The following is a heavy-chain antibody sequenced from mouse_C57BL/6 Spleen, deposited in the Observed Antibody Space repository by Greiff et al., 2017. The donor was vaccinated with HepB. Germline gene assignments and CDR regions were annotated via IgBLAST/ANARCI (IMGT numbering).Heavy chain of an antibody. CDR3: ARGGYSNYSYYFDY. Sequence: EVHLVESGGGLVKPGGSLKLSCAASGFTFSSYAMSWVRQTPEKRLEWVATISDGGSYTYYPDNVKGRFTISRDNAKNNLYLQMSHLKSEDTAMYYCARGGYSNYSYYFDYWGQGTTLTVSS. V-gene: IGHV5-4*01. J-gene: IGHJ2*01. D-gene: IGHD2-5*01. CDR1: GFTFSSYA. CDR2: ISDGGSYT.